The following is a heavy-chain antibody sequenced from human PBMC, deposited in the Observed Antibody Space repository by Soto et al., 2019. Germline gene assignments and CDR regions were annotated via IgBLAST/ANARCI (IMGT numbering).Heavy chain of an antibody. Sequence: SETLSLTCTVAGGSISSYYWSWIRQPPGKGLEWIGYIYYSGSTNYNPSLKSRVTISVDTSKNQFSLKLSSVNAADTAVYYCARSYRRYCSGGSGYSYYYYYMDVWGKGTSVTVSS. D-gene: IGHD2-15*01. CDR1: GGSISSYY. CDR2: IYYSGST. J-gene: IGHJ6*03. V-gene: IGHV4-59*01. CDR3: ARSYRRYCSGGSGYSYYYYYMDV.